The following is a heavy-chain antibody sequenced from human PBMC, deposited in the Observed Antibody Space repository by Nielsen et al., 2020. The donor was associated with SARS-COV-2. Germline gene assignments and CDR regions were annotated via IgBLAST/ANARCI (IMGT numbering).Heavy chain of an antibody. CDR3: AGSTSHTEPYGMDV. J-gene: IGHJ6*02. D-gene: IGHD2-2*01. CDR1: GFTFSSYA. V-gene: IGHV3-23*01. CDR2: ISGSGGST. Sequence: GESLKISCAASGFTFSSYAMSWVRQALGKGLEWVSAISGSGGSTYYADSVKGRFTISRDNSKNTLYLQMNSLRAEDTAVYYCAGSTSHTEPYGMDVWGQGTTVTVSS.